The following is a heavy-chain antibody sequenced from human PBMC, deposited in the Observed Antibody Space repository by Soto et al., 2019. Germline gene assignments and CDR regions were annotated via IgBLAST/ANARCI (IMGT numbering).Heavy chain of an antibody. CDR1: GGTFSSYA. J-gene: IGHJ6*02. Sequence: QVQLVQSGAEVKKPGSSVKVSCKASGGTFSSYAISWVRQAPGQGLEWIGVIIPIVCTANYAQKFQGRVTITADESTSTAYMELSSLRSEDTAVYYCARGPYYDSSGYYYAEDYYYYGMDVWGQGTTVTVSS. CDR3: ARGPYYDSSGYYYAEDYYYYGMDV. V-gene: IGHV1-69*01. D-gene: IGHD3-22*01. CDR2: IIPIVCTA.